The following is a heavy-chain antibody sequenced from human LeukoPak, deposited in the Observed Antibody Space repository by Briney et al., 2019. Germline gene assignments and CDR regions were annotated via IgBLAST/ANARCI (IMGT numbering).Heavy chain of an antibody. CDR1: GFTFSSYA. D-gene: IGHD1-26*01. J-gene: IGHJ3*02. Sequence: AGGSLRLSCAASGFTFSSYAMSWVRQAPGKGLEWVSAISGSGGSTYYADSVKGRFTISRDNSKNTLYLQMNSLRAEDTAVYYCAKVRRYSGSLDAFDIWGQGTMVTVSS. CDR3: AKVRRYSGSLDAFDI. V-gene: IGHV3-23*01. CDR2: ISGSGGST.